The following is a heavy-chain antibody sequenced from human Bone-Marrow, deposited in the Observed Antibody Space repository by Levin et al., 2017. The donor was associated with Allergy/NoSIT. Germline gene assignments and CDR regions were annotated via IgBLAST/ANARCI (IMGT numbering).Heavy chain of an antibody. V-gene: IGHV5-51*01. D-gene: IGHD1-1*01. CDR3: VLMTTNYFGP. Sequence: PGGSLRLSCQGYGYTFSSYWIGWVRQMPGKGLEWMGIIWPGDSDTKYNPSFRGQVIISVDMSISTAYLQWSSLKASDSAMYYCVLMTTNYFGPWGQGTRVTVSS. CDR2: IWPGDSDT. CDR1: GYTFSSYW. J-gene: IGHJ5*02.